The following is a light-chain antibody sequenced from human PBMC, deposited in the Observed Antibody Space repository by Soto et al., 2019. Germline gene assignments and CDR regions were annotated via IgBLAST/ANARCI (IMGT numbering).Light chain of an antibody. CDR2: KVS. V-gene: IGKV2-30*01. CDR1: QSLAYSDGNTY. CDR3: MQGTHWLWT. Sequence: DVVMTQSALSLPVSLGQPASISCRSSQSLAYSDGNTYLNWFQQRPGQSPRRLIYKVSNRDSGVPDRFSGSGSGTDFTLKISRVEAEDVGVYYCMQGTHWLWTFGQGTKVDIK. J-gene: IGKJ1*01.